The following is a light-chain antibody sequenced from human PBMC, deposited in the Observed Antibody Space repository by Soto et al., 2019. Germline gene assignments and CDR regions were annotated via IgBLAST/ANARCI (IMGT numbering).Light chain of an antibody. V-gene: IGLV2-14*01. Sequence: QSVLTQPASVSGSPGQSITMSFTGTSSDVGGYNYVSWYQQHPGKAPKLMIYDVSNRPSGVSNRFSGSKSGNTASLTISGLQDEDEADYYCSSYTSSSTLVFGGGTKVTVL. CDR3: SSYTSSSTLV. J-gene: IGLJ2*01. CDR1: SSDVGGYNY. CDR2: DVS.